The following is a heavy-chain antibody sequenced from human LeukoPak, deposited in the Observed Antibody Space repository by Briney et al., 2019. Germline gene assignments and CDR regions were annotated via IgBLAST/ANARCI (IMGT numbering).Heavy chain of an antibody. CDR3: VNWIHGYPT. V-gene: IGHV1-46*03. J-gene: IGHJ4*02. CDR2: INPSGGST. Sequence: GASVKVSCKASGYILTSYFMHWVRQAPGQGLEWMGLINPSGGSTRYAQKFQGRVTMTRDMSTSTVYMELSSLRSEDTAVYYCVNWIHGYPTWGQGTLVTVSS. D-gene: IGHD3-22*01. CDR1: GYILTSYF.